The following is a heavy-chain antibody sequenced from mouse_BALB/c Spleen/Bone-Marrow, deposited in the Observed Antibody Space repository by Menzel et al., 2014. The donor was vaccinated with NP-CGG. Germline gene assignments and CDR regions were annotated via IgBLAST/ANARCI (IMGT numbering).Heavy chain of an antibody. J-gene: IGHJ3*01. CDR2: INPYNDGT. V-gene: IGHV1-14*01. CDR3: ARDGDYDWFAY. CDR1: GYTFTSYV. Sequence: VHVKQSGPELVKPGASVKMSCKASGYTFTSYVMHWVKQKPGQGLEWIGHINPYNDGTKYNEKFKGKATLTSDKSSSTAYMELSRLTSEDSGVYYWARDGDYDWFAYWGQGTLVTVSA. D-gene: IGHD2-4*01.